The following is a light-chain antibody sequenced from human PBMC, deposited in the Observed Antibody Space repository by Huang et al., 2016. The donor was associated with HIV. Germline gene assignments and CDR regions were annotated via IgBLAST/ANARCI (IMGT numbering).Light chain of an antibody. CDR3: QQYDSLYT. Sequence: DIRMSQSPSFLSASIGDRVTITCQASQDIRRYLNWYQKKPGKDPKLLIYDASNLEKGVPSKFARSGSETNFTFTISSLQSEDIATYYWQQYDSLYTFGQGTKLEIK. J-gene: IGKJ2*01. CDR1: QDIRRY. V-gene: IGKV1-33*01. CDR2: DAS.